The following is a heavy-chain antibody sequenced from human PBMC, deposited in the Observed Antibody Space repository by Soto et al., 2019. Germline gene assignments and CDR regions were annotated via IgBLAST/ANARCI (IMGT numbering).Heavy chain of an antibody. Sequence: QVQLQQSGPGLVKPSQTLSLTCAISGDSVSSSTATWNWIRQSPSRGLEWLGRTYYRSKWYSDYAVTVKSPIIINPDTSKNPLSLQLNSVAPEDTAVYYWARAAYRGGYQGYFDFLGQGTLVTVSS. D-gene: IGHD1-26*01. J-gene: IGHJ4*02. CDR3: ARAAYRGGYQGYFDF. CDR1: GDSVSSSTAT. V-gene: IGHV6-1*01. CDR2: TYYRSKWYS.